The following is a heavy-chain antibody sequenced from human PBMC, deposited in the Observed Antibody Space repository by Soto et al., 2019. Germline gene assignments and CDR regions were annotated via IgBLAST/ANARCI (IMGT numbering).Heavy chain of an antibody. CDR1: GYTFTGYY. J-gene: IGHJ6*02. D-gene: IGHD6-13*01. CDR3: AREIAAAGTYYYYYYGMDV. CDR2: INPNSGGT. V-gene: IGHV1-2*04. Sequence: ASVKVSCKASGYTFTGYYMHWVRQAPGQGLEWMGWINPNSGGTNYAQKFQGWVTMTRDTSISTAYMELSRLRSDDTAVYYCAREIAAAGTYYYYYYGMDVWGQGTTVTVSS.